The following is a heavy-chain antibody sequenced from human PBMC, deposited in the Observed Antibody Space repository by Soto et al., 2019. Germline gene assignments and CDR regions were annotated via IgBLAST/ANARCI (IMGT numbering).Heavy chain of an antibody. D-gene: IGHD1-26*01. V-gene: IGHV1-2*04. CDR1: GYTFTGYY. Sequence: QVQLVQSGAEVKKPGASVKASCKAFGYTFTGYYMHWVRQAPGQGLEWMGWINPNSGGTNYAQKFQGWVTMTRDTSISTAYMELSRLRSDDTAVYYCARDPNSGSYSRGNWFDPWGQGTLVTVSS. CDR3: ARDPNSGSYSRGNWFDP. J-gene: IGHJ5*02. CDR2: INPNSGGT.